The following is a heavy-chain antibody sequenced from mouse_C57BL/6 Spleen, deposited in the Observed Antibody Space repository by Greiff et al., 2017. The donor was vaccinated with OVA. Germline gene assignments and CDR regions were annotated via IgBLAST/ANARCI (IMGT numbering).Heavy chain of an antibody. D-gene: IGHD1-1*01. CDR2: IWSGGST. CDR1: GFSLTSYG. V-gene: IGHV2-2*01. CDR3: ARIRDTTGVATSYFDY. Sequence: VQLQQSGPGLVQPSQCLSISCTVSGFSLTSYGVHWVRQSPGQGLEWLGVIWSGGSTDYTAAFFSSLSIKNDNTKSQVFFKMNRLQADDTAIYYGARIRDTTGVATSYFDYWGQGTTLTVSS. J-gene: IGHJ2*01.